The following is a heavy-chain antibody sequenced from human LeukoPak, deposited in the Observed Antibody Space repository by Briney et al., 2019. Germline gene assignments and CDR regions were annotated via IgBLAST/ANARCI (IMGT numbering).Heavy chain of an antibody. CDR2: IYHSGST. CDR3: ARLGAAARPFDY. J-gene: IGHJ4*02. Sequence: SETLSLTCAVSGYSISSGYYWGWIRQPPGKGLEWIGSIYHSGSTYYNPSLKSRVTISVDTSKNQFSLKLSSVTAADTAVYYCARLGAAARPFDYWGQGTLVTVSS. CDR1: GYSISSGYY. D-gene: IGHD6-13*01. V-gene: IGHV4-38-2*01.